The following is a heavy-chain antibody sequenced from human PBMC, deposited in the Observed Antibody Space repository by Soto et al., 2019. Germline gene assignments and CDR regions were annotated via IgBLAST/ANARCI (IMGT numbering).Heavy chain of an antibody. Sequence: QVQLVQSGAEVKKPGSSVKVSCKASGGTFSSYAISWVRQAPGQGLEWMGGIIPIFGTANCAQKFQGRVTITADESTSTAYMELSILRSEDTVVYYCASLGVYSSGWNWFDPWGQGTLVTVSS. CDR1: GGTFSSYA. CDR3: ASLGVYSSGWNWFDP. D-gene: IGHD6-19*01. CDR2: IIPIFGTA. J-gene: IGHJ5*02. V-gene: IGHV1-69*01.